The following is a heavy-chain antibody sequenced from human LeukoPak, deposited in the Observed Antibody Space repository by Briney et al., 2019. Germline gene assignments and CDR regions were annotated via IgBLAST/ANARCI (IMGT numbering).Heavy chain of an antibody. J-gene: IGHJ4*02. Sequence: GGSLRLSCVVSGFTFSSYSMNWVRQAPGKGLEWVSSISSSSSYIYYADSVKGRFTISRDNAKNSLYLQMNGLRAEDTAVYYCARPRGNVEMATIPFDYWGQGTLVTVSS. CDR3: ARPRGNVEMATIPFDY. D-gene: IGHD5-24*01. CDR2: ISSSSSYI. V-gene: IGHV3-21*01. CDR1: GFTFSSYS.